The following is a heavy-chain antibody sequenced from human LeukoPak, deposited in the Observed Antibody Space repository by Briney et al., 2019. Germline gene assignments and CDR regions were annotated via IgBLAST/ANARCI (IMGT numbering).Heavy chain of an antibody. J-gene: IGHJ4*02. Sequence: GGSLRLSCAASGFTFINAWMTWVRQAPGKGLEWVGHIRGKTDGGTTDYAAPVKGRFTISRDDSKNTLYLQMDSLKTEDTAVYYCTTEAGDDWGQGTLVTVSS. CDR2: IRGKTDGGTT. CDR1: GFTFINAW. CDR3: TTEAGDD. V-gene: IGHV3-15*01. D-gene: IGHD5-24*01.